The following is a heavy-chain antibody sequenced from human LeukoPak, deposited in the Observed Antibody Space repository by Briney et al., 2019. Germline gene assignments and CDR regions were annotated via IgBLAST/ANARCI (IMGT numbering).Heavy chain of an antibody. V-gene: IGHV3-23*01. CDR2: ITGSGGIT. CDR3: AKGSFGYTALLDY. J-gene: IGHJ4*02. D-gene: IGHD5-24*01. Sequence: PGGSLRLSCAASGFTFSDYAMTWVRQAPGKGLEWVSSITGSGGITYSAGSVKGRFTISRDNSKHTLYLQMNSLRAEDTAVYYCAKGSFGYTALLDYWGQGTLVTVSS. CDR1: GFTFSDYA.